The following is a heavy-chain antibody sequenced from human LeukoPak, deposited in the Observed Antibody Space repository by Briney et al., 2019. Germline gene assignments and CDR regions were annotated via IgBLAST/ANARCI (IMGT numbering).Heavy chain of an antibody. V-gene: IGHV4-61*02. CDR2: IYTVGTT. D-gene: IGHD3-3*01. Sequence: SETLSLTCTVSGDAISRGNFYWSWIRQTAGKGLEWMGRIYTVGTTNYNPSLESRVTMSIDTSRNQFSLNLTSVTAADTAVYFCARDGVSSGNYYQMDVWGEGTTVTVSS. CDR3: ARDGVSSGNYYQMDV. CDR1: GDAISRGNFY. J-gene: IGHJ6*03.